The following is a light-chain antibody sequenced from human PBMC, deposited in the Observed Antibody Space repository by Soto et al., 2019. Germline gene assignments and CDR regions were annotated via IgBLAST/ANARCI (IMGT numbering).Light chain of an antibody. J-gene: IGKJ4*01. CDR3: QQYNFSPT. V-gene: IGKV1-5*03. CDR2: KAS. Sequence: DIQMTQFPSTLSAFVGDRVTITCRASQSVTTWLAWYQQKPGKAPKLLIHKASSLETGVPSRFSGSGYGTEFTLTISRLQPDDFGTYYCQQYNFSPTCGGGTKVEIK. CDR1: QSVTTW.